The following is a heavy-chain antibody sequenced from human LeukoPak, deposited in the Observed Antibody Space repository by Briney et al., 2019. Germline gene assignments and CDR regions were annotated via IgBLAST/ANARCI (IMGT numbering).Heavy chain of an antibody. CDR1: GFTFSSYA. Sequence: GGSLRLSCAASGFTFSSYAVTLVRQAPGKGLEWVSAISSTGATTYYADSVKGRFTISRDNSKNTLYLQMNSLRAEDTAVYYCAKGVMGYFDYWGQGTLVTVSS. V-gene: IGHV3-23*01. J-gene: IGHJ4*02. CDR3: AKGVMGYFDY. D-gene: IGHD2-21*01. CDR2: ISSTGATT.